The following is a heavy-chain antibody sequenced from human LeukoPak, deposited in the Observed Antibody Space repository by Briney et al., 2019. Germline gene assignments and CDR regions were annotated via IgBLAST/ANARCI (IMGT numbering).Heavy chain of an antibody. J-gene: IGHJ3*02. CDR1: GGSISSGGYY. CDR3: ARYEGAAAFDI. D-gene: IGHD2-15*01. Sequence: SETLFLTCTVSGGSISSGGYYWSWIRQHPGKGLEWNGYIYYSGSTYYNPSLKSRVTISVDTSKNQFSLKLSSVTAADTAVYYCARYEGAAAFDIWGQGTMVTVSS. CDR2: IYYSGST. V-gene: IGHV4-31*03.